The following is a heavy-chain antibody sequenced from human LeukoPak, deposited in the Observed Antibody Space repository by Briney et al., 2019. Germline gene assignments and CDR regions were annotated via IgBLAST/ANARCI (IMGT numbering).Heavy chain of an antibody. CDR1: GFTFSSYA. Sequence: PGGSLRLSCAASGFTFSSYAVSWVRQAPGKGLEWVSGINWNGGSTGYADSVKGRFTISRDNAKNSLYLQMNSLRAEDTALYYCARDGRIAAGGFDYWGQGTLVTVSS. CDR2: INWNGGST. V-gene: IGHV3-20*04. D-gene: IGHD6-13*01. CDR3: ARDGRIAAGGFDY. J-gene: IGHJ4*02.